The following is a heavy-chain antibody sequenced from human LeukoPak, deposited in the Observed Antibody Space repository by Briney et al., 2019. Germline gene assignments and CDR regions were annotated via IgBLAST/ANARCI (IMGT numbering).Heavy chain of an antibody. CDR1: GDPINSIDW. D-gene: IGHD2/OR15-2a*01. CDR2: IYHSGGT. J-gene: IGHJ4*02. CDR3: VGNGYYALDY. Sequence: SETLSLTCAVSGDPINSIDWWSWVRQSPARGLEWIGEIYHSGGTNYNLSLKSRVTISVDKSKNHLSLKLTSVTAADTAVYFCVGNGYYALDYWGQGALVTVAS. V-gene: IGHV4-4*02.